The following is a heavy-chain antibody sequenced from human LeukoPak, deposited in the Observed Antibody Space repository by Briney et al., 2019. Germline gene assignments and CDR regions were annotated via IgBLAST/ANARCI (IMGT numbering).Heavy chain of an antibody. D-gene: IGHD5-18*01. V-gene: IGHV3-21*01. CDR2: ISSSSSYI. Sequence: GALRIFCAASGFTFSSHSMNLGRQAPGEGLEWVSSISSSSSYIYYADSVKGRFTISRDNAKNSLYLQMNSLRAEDTAVYYCVLTAMDGRDYWGQGTLVTVSS. J-gene: IGHJ4*02. CDR1: GFTFSSHS. CDR3: VLTAMDGRDY.